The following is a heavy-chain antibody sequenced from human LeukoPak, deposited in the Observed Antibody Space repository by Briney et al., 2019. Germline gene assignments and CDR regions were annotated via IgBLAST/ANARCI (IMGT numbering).Heavy chain of an antibody. CDR1: GGSISSYY. J-gene: IGHJ4*02. V-gene: IGHV4-4*07. Sequence: SETLSLTCTVSGGSISSYYWSWIRQPAGKGLEWIGRIYTSGSTNYNPSLKSRVTMSVDTSKNQFSLKLSSVTAADTAVYYCAREITMVRGVICHYFDYWGQGTLVTVSS. CDR3: AREITMVRGVICHYFDY. CDR2: IYTSGST. D-gene: IGHD3-10*01.